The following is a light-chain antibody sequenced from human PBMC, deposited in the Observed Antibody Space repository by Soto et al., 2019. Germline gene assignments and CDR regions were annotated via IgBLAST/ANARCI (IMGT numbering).Light chain of an antibody. V-gene: IGLV1-44*01. CDR2: SNS. J-gene: IGLJ2*01. CDR1: SSNIGTNT. CDR3: AAWDGNVEVA. Sequence: QSVLTQPPSASGTPGQRVTISCSGSSSNIGTNTVNWYQQLPGTAPKLLIYSNSQRPSGVPDRFSGSKSGTSASLAISGLESEDEADYYCAAWDGNVEVAFGGGTKLTVL.